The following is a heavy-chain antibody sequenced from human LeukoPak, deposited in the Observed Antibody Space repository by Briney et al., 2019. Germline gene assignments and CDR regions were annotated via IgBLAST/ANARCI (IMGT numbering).Heavy chain of an antibody. Sequence: SETLSLTCTVSGGSISSSSYYWGWIRQPPGKGLEWIGSIYYSGGTYYNPSLKSRVTISVDTSKNQFSLKLSSVTAADTAVYYCARLLGSSSDYWGQGTLVTVSS. J-gene: IGHJ4*02. CDR1: GGSISSSSYY. CDR2: IYYSGGT. V-gene: IGHV4-39*01. CDR3: ARLLGSSSDY.